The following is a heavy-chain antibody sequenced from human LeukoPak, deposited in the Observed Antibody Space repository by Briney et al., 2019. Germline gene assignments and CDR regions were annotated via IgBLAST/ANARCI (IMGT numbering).Heavy chain of an antibody. CDR2: INDSGST. CDR3: ARGHYYDSGSYFSRNYFFDY. Sequence: SETLSLTCTVSGGSISSYYWSWIRQPPGKGLEWIGEINDSGSTNYNPSLKSRVTISVDTSKNQFSLKLSSLTAADTAVYYCARGHYYDSGSYFSRNYFFDYWGQGTLLTVSS. V-gene: IGHV4-34*01. J-gene: IGHJ4*02. CDR1: GGSISSYY. D-gene: IGHD3-10*01.